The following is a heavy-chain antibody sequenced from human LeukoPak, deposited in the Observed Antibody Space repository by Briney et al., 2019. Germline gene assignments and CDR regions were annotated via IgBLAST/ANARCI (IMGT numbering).Heavy chain of an antibody. J-gene: IGHJ6*02. CDR3: ARGVTVLGPYGMDV. D-gene: IGHD4-17*01. Sequence: AASVKVSCKASGGTFSSYAISRVRQAPGQGLEWMGRIIPILGIANYAQKFQGRVTITADKSTSTAYMELSSLRSEDTAVYYCARGVTVLGPYGMDVWGQGTTVTVSS. V-gene: IGHV1-69*04. CDR1: GGTFSSYA. CDR2: IIPILGIA.